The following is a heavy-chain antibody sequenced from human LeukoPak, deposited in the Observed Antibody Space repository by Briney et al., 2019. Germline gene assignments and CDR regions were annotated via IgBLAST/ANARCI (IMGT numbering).Heavy chain of an antibody. CDR3: ARGPLHRARYRSLQTFDY. V-gene: IGHV3-23*01. Sequence: PGGSLRLSCAASGFTFSSYAMSWVRQAPGKGLEWVSAISGSGGSTYYADSVKGRFTISRDNAKNTLYLQMNSLRAEDTAVYYCARGPLHRARYRSLQTFDYWGQGTLVTVSS. CDR1: GFTFSSYA. CDR2: ISGSGGST. J-gene: IGHJ4*02. D-gene: IGHD5-18*01.